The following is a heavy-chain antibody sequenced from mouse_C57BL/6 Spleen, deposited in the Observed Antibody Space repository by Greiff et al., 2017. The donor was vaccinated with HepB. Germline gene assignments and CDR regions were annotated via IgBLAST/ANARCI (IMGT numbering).Heavy chain of an antibody. V-gene: IGHV1-18*01. Sequence: EVKLMESGPELVKPGASVKIPCKASGYTFTDYNMDWVKQSHGKSLEWIGDINPNNGGTIYNQKFKGKATLTVDKSSSTAYMELRSLTSEDTAVYYCARRDYSNYVGFAYWGQGTLVTVSA. J-gene: IGHJ3*01. CDR3: ARRDYSNYVGFAY. D-gene: IGHD2-5*01. CDR1: GYTFTDYN. CDR2: INPNNGGT.